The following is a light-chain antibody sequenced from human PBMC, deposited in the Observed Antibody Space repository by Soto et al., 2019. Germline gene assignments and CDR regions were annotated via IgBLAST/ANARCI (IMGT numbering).Light chain of an antibody. CDR2: DAS. CDR1: QSVSSSY. V-gene: IGKV3D-20*01. Sequence: EFLFRKSPATLSLTPGERATLSCRASQSVSSSYLAWYQQKPGLAPRLLIYDASNRATGIPARFSGSGSGTDFTLTISSLEPEDFAVYYCQHYGNSLGLFTFGPGAKVDIK. CDR3: QHYGNSLGLFT. J-gene: IGKJ3*01.